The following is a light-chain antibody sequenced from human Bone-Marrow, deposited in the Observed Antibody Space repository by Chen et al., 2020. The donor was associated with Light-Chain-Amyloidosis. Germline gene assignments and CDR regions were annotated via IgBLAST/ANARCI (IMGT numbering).Light chain of an antibody. CDR1: NIGSTS. V-gene: IGLV3-21*02. CDR2: DDS. J-gene: IGLJ3*02. CDR3: QVWDRGSDRPV. Sequence: SYVLTQPSSVSVAPGQTATIACGGNNIGSTSVHWYQQTPGQAPRRVVYDDSDRPSGIPVRLAGSNSGNAATLTISRVEAGDEADYYCQVWDRGSDRPVFGGGTKLTVL.